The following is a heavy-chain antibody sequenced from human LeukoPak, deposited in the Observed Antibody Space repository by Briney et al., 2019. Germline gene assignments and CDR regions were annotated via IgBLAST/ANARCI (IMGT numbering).Heavy chain of an antibody. J-gene: IGHJ4*02. CDR3: VRGSAGQTFDY. V-gene: IGHV6-1*01. CDR1: GDSVSSNSVP. CDR2: TYYRSKWNN. Sequence: SQTLSLTCAISGDSVSSNSVPWNWIRQSPSRGLEWLGRTYYRSKWNNDYAVSVKSRITINPDTSKNQFSLQLNSVTPEDTAVYYCVRGSAGQTFDYWGQGTLVTVSS.